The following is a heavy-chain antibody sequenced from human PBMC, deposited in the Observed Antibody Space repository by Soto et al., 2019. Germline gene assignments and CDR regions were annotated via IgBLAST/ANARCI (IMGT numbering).Heavy chain of an antibody. D-gene: IGHD3-3*01. CDR1: GGSFSGYY. CDR2: INHSGST. Sequence: SETLSLTCAVYGGSFSGYYWSWIRQPPGKGLEWIGEINHSGSTNCHPSLKSRVTISVDRSKSQFSLKLSSVTAADTAVYYCARRAGYYDFWRATQTYYFYMDVWAKGTTVTVSS. J-gene: IGHJ6*03. V-gene: IGHV4-34*01. CDR3: ARRAGYYDFWRATQTYYFYMDV.